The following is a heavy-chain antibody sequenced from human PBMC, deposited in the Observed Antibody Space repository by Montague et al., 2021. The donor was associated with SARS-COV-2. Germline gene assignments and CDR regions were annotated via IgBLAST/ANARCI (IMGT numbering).Heavy chain of an antibody. D-gene: IGHD4-17*01. CDR2: INHSGST. CDR3: ARGGTVTTFYYYYYDMDV. V-gene: IGHV4-34*01. Sequence: SETLSLTCAVYGGSFSSYYWSWIRQPPGKGLEWIGEINHSGSTNYNPSLKSRVTISVDTSKNQFSLKLSSVTAADTAVYYCARGGTVTTFYYYYYDMDVWGQGTTVTVSS. J-gene: IGHJ6*02. CDR1: GGSFSSYY.